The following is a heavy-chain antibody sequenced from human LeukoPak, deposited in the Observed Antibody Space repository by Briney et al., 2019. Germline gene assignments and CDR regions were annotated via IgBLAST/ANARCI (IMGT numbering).Heavy chain of an antibody. V-gene: IGHV3-30*03. Sequence: GGSLRLSCAASGFTFSSYGMPWVRQAPGKGLEWVAVISYDGSNKYYADSVKGRFTISRDNSKNTLYLQMNSLRAEDTAVYYXXXXXXXXNGDGDRYYFDYWGQGTLVTVSS. CDR1: GFTFSSYG. D-gene: IGHD4-17*01. CDR2: ISYDGSNK. J-gene: IGHJ4*02. CDR3: XXXXXXXNGDGDRYYFDY.